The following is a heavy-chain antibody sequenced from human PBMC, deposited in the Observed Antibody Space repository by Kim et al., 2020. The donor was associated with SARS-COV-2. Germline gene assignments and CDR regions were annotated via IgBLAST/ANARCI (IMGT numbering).Heavy chain of an antibody. J-gene: IGHJ5*02. CDR2: INPSGGST. CDR3: ARDGPTTVYYYDSSGYYRLNWFDP. D-gene: IGHD3-22*01. Sequence: ASVKVSCKASGYTFTSYYMHWVRQAPGQGLEWMGIINPSGGSTSYAQKFQGRVTMTRDTSTSTVYMELSSLRSEDTAVYYCARDGPTTVYYYDSSGYYRLNWFDPWGQGTLVTVSS. V-gene: IGHV1-46*01. CDR1: GYTFTSYY.